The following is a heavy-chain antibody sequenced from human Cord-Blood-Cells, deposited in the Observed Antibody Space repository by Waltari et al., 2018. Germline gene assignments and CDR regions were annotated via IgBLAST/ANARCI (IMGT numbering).Heavy chain of an antibody. J-gene: IGHJ6*03. Sequence: QVQLVQSGAEVKKPGASVKVSCKASGYTFTSYDINWVRQAPAQGVEWMGWMNPNSGNTGYAQKFQGRVTITRNTSISTADMERSSLRSEDTAVYYCARGGGYSSSWYGGYYYYMDVWGKGTTVTVSS. CDR3: ARGGGYSSSWYGGYYYYMDV. D-gene: IGHD6-13*01. CDR1: GYTFTSYD. V-gene: IGHV1-8*03. CDR2: MNPNSGNT.